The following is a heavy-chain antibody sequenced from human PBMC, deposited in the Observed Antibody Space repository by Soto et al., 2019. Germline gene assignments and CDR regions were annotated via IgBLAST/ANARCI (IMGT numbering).Heavy chain of an antibody. V-gene: IGHV4-34*01. CDR3: ARGRADIVVVVAATISLFDY. D-gene: IGHD2-15*01. CDR1: GGSFSGYY. J-gene: IGHJ4*02. Sequence: SETLSLTCAVYGGSFSGYYWSWIRQPPGKGLEWIGEINHSGSTNYNPSLKSRVTISVDTSKNQFSLKLSSVTAADTAVYYCARGRADIVVVVAATISLFDYWGQGTLVTVSS. CDR2: INHSGST.